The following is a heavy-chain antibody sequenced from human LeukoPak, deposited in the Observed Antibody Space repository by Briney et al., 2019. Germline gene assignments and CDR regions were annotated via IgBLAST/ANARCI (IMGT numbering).Heavy chain of an antibody. J-gene: IGHJ4*02. V-gene: IGHV1-46*01. Sequence: ASVKVSCKASGYTFTSYDINWVRQAPGQGLEWMGVIAPSSGTTSYAQKFQGRVTMTRDTSTSTLYMELSSLTSEDTAVYYCARGRGAYCSSTSCYSYFDYWGQGTLVTVSS. CDR2: IAPSSGTT. CDR1: GYTFTSYD. CDR3: ARGRGAYCSSTSCYSYFDY. D-gene: IGHD2-2*01.